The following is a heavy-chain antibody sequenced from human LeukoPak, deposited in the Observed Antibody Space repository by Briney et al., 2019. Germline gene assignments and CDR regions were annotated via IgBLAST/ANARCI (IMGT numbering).Heavy chain of an antibody. CDR2: ISYDGSNK. V-gene: IGHV3-30-3*01. CDR1: GFTFSSYA. CDR3: ARCPTGDYLFDY. J-gene: IGHJ4*02. D-gene: IGHD4-17*01. Sequence: GGSLRLSCAASGFTFSSYAMHWVRQALGKGLEWVAVISYDGSNKYYADSVKGRFTISRDNSKNTLYLQMNSLRAEDTAVYYCARCPTGDYLFDYWGLGTLVTVSS.